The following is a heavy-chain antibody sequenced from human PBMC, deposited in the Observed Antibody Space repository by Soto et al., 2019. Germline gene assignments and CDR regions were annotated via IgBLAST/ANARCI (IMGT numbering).Heavy chain of an antibody. J-gene: IGHJ1*01. V-gene: IGHV4-34*01. CDR3: ARGPYDTPFQN. CDR1: GGSFSGYY. Sequence: ETLSLTCAVYGGSFSGYYWSWIRQPPGKGLEWIGEINHSGSTNYNPSLKSRVTISVDTSKNQFSLKLSSVTAADTAVYYCARGPYDTPFQNWGQGILVTV. CDR2: INHSGST. D-gene: IGHD3-22*01.